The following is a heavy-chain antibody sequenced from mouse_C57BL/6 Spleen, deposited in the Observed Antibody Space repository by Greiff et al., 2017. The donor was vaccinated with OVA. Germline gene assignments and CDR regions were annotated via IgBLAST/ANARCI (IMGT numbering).Heavy chain of an antibody. D-gene: IGHD1-1*01. Sequence: EVQLQQSGPELVKPGASVKISCKASGYSFTGYYMHWVKQSSEKSLEWIGEINPSTGGTSYNQKFKGKATLTVDKSSSTAYMQLKSLTSEDSSVYYCERNHYYGSDYWGQGTTLTVSS. J-gene: IGHJ2*01. CDR2: INPSTGGT. CDR3: ERNHYYGSDY. V-gene: IGHV1-43*01. CDR1: GYSFTGYY.